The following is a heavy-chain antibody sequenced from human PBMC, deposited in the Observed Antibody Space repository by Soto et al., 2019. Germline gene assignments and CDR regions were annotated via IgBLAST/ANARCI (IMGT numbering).Heavy chain of an antibody. CDR3: ARVHISGHGVDY. V-gene: IGHV4-38-2*01. Sequence: PSETLSLTCAVSGYSINRGYYWAWIRQPPGQGLEWFGSISHSGSTYYNPSLKSRVTISVHTSKNQFSLDLTSVTAADTAIYYCARVHISGHGVDYWGQGTLVTVSS. J-gene: IGHJ4*02. CDR1: GYSINRGYY. D-gene: IGHD5-12*01. CDR2: ISHSGST.